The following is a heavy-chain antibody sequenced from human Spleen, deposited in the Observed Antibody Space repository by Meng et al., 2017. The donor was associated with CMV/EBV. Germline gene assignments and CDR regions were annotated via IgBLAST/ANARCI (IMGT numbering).Heavy chain of an antibody. CDR3: AKDSILDYYGMDV. J-gene: IGHJ6*02. D-gene: IGHD3-3*01. CDR1: GFTFSSYA. CDR2: ISYDGSNK. V-gene: IGHV3-30-3*01. Sequence: GESLKISCAASGFTFSSYAMHWVRQAPGKGLEWVAVISYDGSNKYYADSVKGRFTISRDNSKNTLYLQMNSLRTEDTALYYCAKDSILDYYGMDVWGQGTTVTVSS.